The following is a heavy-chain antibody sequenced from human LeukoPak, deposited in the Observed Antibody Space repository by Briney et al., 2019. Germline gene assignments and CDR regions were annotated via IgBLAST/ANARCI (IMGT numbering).Heavy chain of an antibody. J-gene: IGHJ4*02. CDR3: ASGYSYGYDY. CDR2: ISAYNGNT. D-gene: IGHD5-18*01. V-gene: IGHV1-18*04. CDR1: GYTFTGYY. Sequence: ASVKVSCKASGYTFTGYYMHWVRQAPGQGLEWMGWISAYNGNTNYAQKLQGRVTMTTDTSTSTAYMELRSLRSDDTAVYYCASGYSYGYDYWGQETLVTVSS.